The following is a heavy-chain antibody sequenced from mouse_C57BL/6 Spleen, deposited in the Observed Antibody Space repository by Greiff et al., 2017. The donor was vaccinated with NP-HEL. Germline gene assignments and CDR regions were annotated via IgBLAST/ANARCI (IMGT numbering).Heavy chain of an antibody. D-gene: IGHD1-1*01. CDR3: TRPQDYYGSSWFAY. V-gene: IGHV6-6*01. J-gene: IGHJ3*01. Sequence: EVQLVESGGGLVQPGGSMKLSCAASGFTFSDAWMDWVRQSPEKGLEWVAEIRNKANNHATYYAESVKGRFTISRDDSKSSVYLQMNSLRAEDTGIYYCTRPQDYYGSSWFAYWGQGTLVTVSA. CDR1: GFTFSDAW. CDR2: IRNKANNHAT.